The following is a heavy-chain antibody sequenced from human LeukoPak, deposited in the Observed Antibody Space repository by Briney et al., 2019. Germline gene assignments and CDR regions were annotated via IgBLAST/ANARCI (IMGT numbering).Heavy chain of an antibody. CDR3: AKDKIAAAGRNRFDY. CDR2: ISGSGGST. CDR1: GFTFSSYA. J-gene: IGHJ4*02. Sequence: GGSLRLSCAASGFTFSSYAMSWVRQAPGKGLEWVSAISGSGGSTYYADSVKGWFTISRDNSKNTLYLQMNSLRAEDTAVYYCAKDKIAAAGRNRFDYWGQGTLVTVSS. D-gene: IGHD6-13*01. V-gene: IGHV3-23*01.